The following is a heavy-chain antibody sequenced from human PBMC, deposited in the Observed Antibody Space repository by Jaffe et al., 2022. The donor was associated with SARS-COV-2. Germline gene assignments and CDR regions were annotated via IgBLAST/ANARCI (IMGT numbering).Heavy chain of an antibody. Sequence: QVQLQQWGAGLLKPSETLSLTCAVYGGSFSGYYWSWIRQPPGKGLEWIGEINHSGSTNYNPSLKSRVTISVDTSKNQFSLKLSSVTAADTAVYYCARVRAAAGTGGYFDYWGQGTLVTVSS. D-gene: IGHD6-13*01. CDR3: ARVRAAAGTGGYFDY. J-gene: IGHJ4*02. CDR2: INHSGST. CDR1: GGSFSGYY. V-gene: IGHV4-34*01.